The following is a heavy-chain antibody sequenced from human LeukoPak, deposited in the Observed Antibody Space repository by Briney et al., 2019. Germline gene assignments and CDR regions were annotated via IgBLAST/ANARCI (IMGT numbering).Heavy chain of an antibody. Sequence: GGSLRLSCAASGFTFSSYAMGWVRQAPGKGLEWVSAISGSGGSTYYADSVKGRFTISRDNSKNTLYLQMNSLRAEDTAVYYCAKDVRYSSHYFDYWGQGTLVTVSS. CDR2: ISGSGGST. CDR1: GFTFSSYA. J-gene: IGHJ4*02. D-gene: IGHD6-13*01. CDR3: AKDVRYSSHYFDY. V-gene: IGHV3-23*01.